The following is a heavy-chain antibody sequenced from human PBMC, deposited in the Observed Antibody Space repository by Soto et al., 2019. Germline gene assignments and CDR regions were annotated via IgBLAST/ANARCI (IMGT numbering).Heavy chain of an antibody. CDR3: AREILSPYFYFHGLDV. CDR1: GYTFTSYG. V-gene: IGHV1-18*04. D-gene: IGHD2-15*01. J-gene: IGHJ6*02. CDR2: ISAKKGNT. Sequence: QGQLVQSGAEVKKPGASVKVSCKASGYTFTSYGISWVRQAPGHGLEWMGWISAKKGNTKYAQKFQGRVTMTTDTSTRTAYMELRSLRSDDTAVYYSAREILSPYFYFHGLDVCGQGTTVTVSS.